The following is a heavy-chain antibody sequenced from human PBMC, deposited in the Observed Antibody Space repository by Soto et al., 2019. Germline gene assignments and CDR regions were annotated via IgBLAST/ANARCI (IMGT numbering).Heavy chain of an antibody. D-gene: IGHD6-19*01. CDR1: GGSISSGDYY. J-gene: IGHJ6*02. CDR2: IYYSGST. CDR3: ARYARYSSGWPHYYYYYGMDV. Sequence: PSETLSLTCTVSGGSISSGDYYWSWIRQPPGKGLEWIGYIYYSGSTYYNPSLKSRVTISVDTSKNQFSLKLSSVTAADTAVYYCARYARYSSGWPHYYYYYGMDVWGQGTTVTVSS. V-gene: IGHV4-30-4*01.